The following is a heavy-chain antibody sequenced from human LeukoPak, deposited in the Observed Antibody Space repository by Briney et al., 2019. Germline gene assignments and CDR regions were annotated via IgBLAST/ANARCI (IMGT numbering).Heavy chain of an antibody. Sequence: GESLKISCKGSGYSFTIYWMGWVRQMPGKGLEWMGIIYPGDSDTRYSASFQGQVTISADKSISTAYLQWSSLKASATAMHSSATGGYSGYARPFDYWGQGTLVTVSS. J-gene: IGHJ4*02. V-gene: IGHV5-51*01. CDR3: ATGGYSGYARPFDY. CDR1: GYSFTIYW. D-gene: IGHD5-12*01. CDR2: IYPGDSDT.